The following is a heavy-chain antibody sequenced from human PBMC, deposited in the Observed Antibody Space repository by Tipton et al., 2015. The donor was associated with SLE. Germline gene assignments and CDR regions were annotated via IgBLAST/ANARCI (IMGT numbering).Heavy chain of an antibody. CDR2: IYYSGST. V-gene: IGHV4-59*05. D-gene: IGHD6-6*01. J-gene: IGHJ5*02. CDR1: GGSISSYY. CDR3: ARQDYSSSSAGWFDP. Sequence: TLSLTCTVSGGSISSYYWSWIRQPPGKGLEWIGSIYYSGSTYYNPSLKSRVTISVDTSKNQFSLRLSSVTAADTAVYYCARQDYSSSSAGWFDPWGQGTLVTVSS.